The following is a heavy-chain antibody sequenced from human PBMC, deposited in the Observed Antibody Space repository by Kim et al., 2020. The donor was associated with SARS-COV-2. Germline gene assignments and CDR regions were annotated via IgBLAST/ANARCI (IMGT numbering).Heavy chain of an antibody. CDR2: ISTRSDFI. CDR1: GFTFSSHN. D-gene: IGHD1-1*01. V-gene: IGHV3-21*06. Sequence: GGSLRLSCAASGFTFSSHNMNWVRQAPGKGLEWVAHISTRSDFIYYADSLRGRSTISRDNTKNSLFLHVNSLRAEDTAVYYCARGRGVNRWKDAFEVWGQGTLITVSS. CDR3: ARGRGVNRWKDAFEV. J-gene: IGHJ3*01.